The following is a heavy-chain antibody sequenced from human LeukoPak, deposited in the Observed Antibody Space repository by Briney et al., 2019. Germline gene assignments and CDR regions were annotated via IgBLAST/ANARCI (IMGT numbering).Heavy chain of an antibody. D-gene: IGHD6-25*01. CDR1: GFALTTSGVG. Sequence: SGPTLLKPTETLTLSCTFSGFALTTSGVGVGWIRQPPGKALEWLALIYGDDDKRYSPSLNNRLTITKDTSKNQVALRMTNMDPEDTGTFYCACTHGQRACLATWGQGTLVTVSS. V-gene: IGHV2-5*02. CDR2: IYGDDDK. CDR3: ACTHGQRACLAT. J-gene: IGHJ5*02.